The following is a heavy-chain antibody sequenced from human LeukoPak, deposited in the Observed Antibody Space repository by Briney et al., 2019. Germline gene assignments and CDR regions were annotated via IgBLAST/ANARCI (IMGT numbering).Heavy chain of an antibody. CDR2: ISSNSRYI. CDR3: ARVAEAAAFDS. D-gene: IGHD6-13*01. V-gene: IGHV3-21*06. CDR1: GFTFSSYS. Sequence: GGSLRLSCAASGFTFSSYSMNWVRQVPGKGLEWVSSISSNSRYIYYADSMRGRFTISRDNAKNSLYLQVNSLKPEDTAVYYCARVAEAAAFDSWGQGTLVTVSS. J-gene: IGHJ4*02.